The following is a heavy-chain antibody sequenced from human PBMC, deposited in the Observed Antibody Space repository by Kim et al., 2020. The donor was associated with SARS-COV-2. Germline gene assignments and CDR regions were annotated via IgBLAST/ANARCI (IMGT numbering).Heavy chain of an antibody. V-gene: IGHV3-21*01. CDR2: ISSSSSYI. J-gene: IGHJ3*02. Sequence: GVSLRLSCAASGFTFSSYSMNWVRQAPGKGLEWVSSISSSSSYIYYADSVKGRFTISRDNAKNSLYLQMNSLRAEDTAVYYCARPGDCSSTSCYIWYAFDIWGQGTMVTVSS. CDR1: GFTFSSYS. CDR3: ARPGDCSSTSCYIWYAFDI. D-gene: IGHD2-2*01.